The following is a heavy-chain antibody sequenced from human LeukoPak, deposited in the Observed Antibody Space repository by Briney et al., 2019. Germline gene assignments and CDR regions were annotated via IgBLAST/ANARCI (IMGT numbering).Heavy chain of an antibody. Sequence: GGSLRLSCAASGFTFGNYWMHWVRQAPGKGLLWVSRISDDGSSANYADSVQGRFTISRDNTKNTVYLQMHSLRAEDTAVYYCVSGYCSSTTCYRGAYWGQGTLVTVSS. J-gene: IGHJ4*02. D-gene: IGHD2-2*03. CDR3: VSGYCSSTTCYRGAY. V-gene: IGHV3-74*01. CDR2: ISDDGSSA. CDR1: GFTFGNYW.